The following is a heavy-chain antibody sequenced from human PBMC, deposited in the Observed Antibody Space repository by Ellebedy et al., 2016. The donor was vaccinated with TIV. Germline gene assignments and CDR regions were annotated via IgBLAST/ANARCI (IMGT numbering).Heavy chain of an antibody. Sequence: ASVKVSCXASGYTFTSYGISWVRQAPGQGLEWMGWISAYNGNTNYAQKLQDRVTMTEDTSTDTAYMELNSLTSDDTAVYYCASLFGMNAFDVWGQGTMVIVSS. D-gene: IGHD3-3*01. CDR1: GYTFTSYG. V-gene: IGHV1-18*01. J-gene: IGHJ3*01. CDR3: ASLFGMNAFDV. CDR2: ISAYNGNT.